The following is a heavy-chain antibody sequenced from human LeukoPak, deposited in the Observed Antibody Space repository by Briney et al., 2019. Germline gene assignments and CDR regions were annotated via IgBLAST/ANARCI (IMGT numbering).Heavy chain of an antibody. J-gene: IGHJ6*02. CDR2: INPNSGGT. Sequence: ASVKVSCKASGYTFTSYDINWVRQAPGQGLEWMGWINPNSGGTNYAQKFQGWVTMTRDTSISTAYMELSRLRSDDTAVYYCARDIVVVPAASNYYYYGMDVWGQGTTVTVSS. CDR1: GYTFTSYD. D-gene: IGHD2-2*01. CDR3: ARDIVVVPAASNYYYYGMDV. V-gene: IGHV1-2*04.